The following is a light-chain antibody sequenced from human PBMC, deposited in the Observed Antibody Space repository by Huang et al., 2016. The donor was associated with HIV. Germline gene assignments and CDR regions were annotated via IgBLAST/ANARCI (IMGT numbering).Light chain of an antibody. Sequence: DIQLTQSPSSLSASVGDRVTITCRATQTISRYLNWYQQKPGKAPNLLIYATSRLASGVPSRFSGSGSGTNFTLTISSLQPEDFAIYYCQQTYSTPRTFGQGTKVEFK. J-gene: IGKJ1*01. CDR3: QQTYSTPRT. CDR2: ATS. CDR1: QTISRY. V-gene: IGKV1-39*01.